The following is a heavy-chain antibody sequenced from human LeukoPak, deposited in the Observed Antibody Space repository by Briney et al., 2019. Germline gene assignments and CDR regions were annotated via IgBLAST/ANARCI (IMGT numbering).Heavy chain of an antibody. Sequence: ASVKVSCKVSGYTLTELSMHWVRQAPGKGLEWMGGFDPEDGETIYAQKFQGRVTMTEDTSTDTAYMELSSLRSEDMAVYYCARDREQFYGSGSYLSYWGQGTLVTVSS. CDR2: FDPEDGET. V-gene: IGHV1-24*01. J-gene: IGHJ4*02. D-gene: IGHD3-10*01. CDR1: GYTLTELS. CDR3: ARDREQFYGSGSYLSY.